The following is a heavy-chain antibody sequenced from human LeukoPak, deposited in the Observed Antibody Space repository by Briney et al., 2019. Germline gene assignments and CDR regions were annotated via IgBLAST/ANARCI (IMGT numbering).Heavy chain of an antibody. J-gene: IGHJ5*02. CDR3: AATIPYVISLDP. Sequence: ASVKVSCKGSGYTFTGYYMHCVRQAPGQGLEWMGWINPNSGGTNYAQKFQGRVTMTRDTSISTAYMELSRLRSDDTAVYYCAATIPYVISLDPWGQGTLVTVSS. V-gene: IGHV1-2*02. CDR2: INPNSGGT. D-gene: IGHD2-21*01. CDR1: GYTFTGYY.